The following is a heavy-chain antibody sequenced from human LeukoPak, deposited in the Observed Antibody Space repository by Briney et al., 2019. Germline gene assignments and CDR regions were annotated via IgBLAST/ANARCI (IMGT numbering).Heavy chain of an antibody. CDR1: GFSFSSYS. CDR2: ISGDGNAK. D-gene: IGHD2/OR15-2a*01. Sequence: LGGSLRLSCAASGFSFSSYSINWVRQAPGKGLEWVSYISGDGNAKHYTDSVKGRFTISRDNAKNALYLQMNSLRAEDTAVYFCARDYVYAFDYWGQGTLVTVSS. J-gene: IGHJ4*02. V-gene: IGHV3-48*01. CDR3: ARDYVYAFDY.